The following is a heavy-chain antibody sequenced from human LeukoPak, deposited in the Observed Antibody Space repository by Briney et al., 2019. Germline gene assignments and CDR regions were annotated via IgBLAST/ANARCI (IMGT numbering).Heavy chain of an antibody. J-gene: IGHJ4*02. CDR1: GVTFSSYS. D-gene: IGHD3-3*01. Sequence: GGSLRLSCAASGVTFSSYSMNWVRQAPGKGLEWVSSISSSSSYIYYGDSVKGRFTISRDNAKNSLYLQMNSLRAEDTAVYYCARVGGQRYYDFWSGSYYFDYWGQGTLVTVSS. CDR3: ARVGGQRYYDFWSGSYYFDY. V-gene: IGHV3-21*01. CDR2: ISSSSSYI.